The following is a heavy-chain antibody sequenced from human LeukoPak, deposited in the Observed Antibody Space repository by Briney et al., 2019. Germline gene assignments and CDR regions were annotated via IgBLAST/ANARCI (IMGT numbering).Heavy chain of an antibody. CDR3: AKPQYISGGRESN. D-gene: IGHD6-19*01. J-gene: IGHJ4*02. CDR2: ISGSGGST. CDR1: GFTFSAYG. Sequence: GGSLRLSCAASGFTFSAYGMSWVRQAPGRGLEWVSAISGSGGSTYYPDSVRGRFTISRDNSKNTLYLQMNSLRAEDTAVYYCAKPQYISGGRESNWGQGTLVTVSS. V-gene: IGHV3-23*01.